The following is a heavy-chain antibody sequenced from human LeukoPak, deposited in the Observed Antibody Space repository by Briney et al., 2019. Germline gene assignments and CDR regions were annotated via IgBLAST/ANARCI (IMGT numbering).Heavy chain of an antibody. J-gene: IGHJ6*04. CDR2: IDPNTGGT. CDR3: ARDSRVSLDV. Sequence: ASVKVSCKASEYTFTGYYMHWVRQAPGQGLEWMGRIDPNTGGTIYAQKFQGRVTMTRDTSVNTAYMDLSRLTSDDTAVCYCARDSRVSLDVWGKGTTVTVSS. CDR1: EYTFTGYY. D-gene: IGHD6-13*01. V-gene: IGHV1-2*06.